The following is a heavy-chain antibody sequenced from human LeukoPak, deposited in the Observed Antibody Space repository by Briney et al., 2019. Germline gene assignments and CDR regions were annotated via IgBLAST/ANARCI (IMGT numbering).Heavy chain of an antibody. J-gene: IGHJ5*02. CDR1: GGSFSGYY. D-gene: IGHD1-26*01. CDR2: INHSGST. Sequence: SETLSLTCAVYGGSFSGYYWSWMRQPPGKGLEWIGEINHSGSTNYNPSLKSRVTISVDTSKNQFSLKLSSVTAADTAVYYCARGGNYWPQWWFDPWGRGTLVSVSS. CDR3: ARGGNYWPQWWFDP. V-gene: IGHV4-34*01.